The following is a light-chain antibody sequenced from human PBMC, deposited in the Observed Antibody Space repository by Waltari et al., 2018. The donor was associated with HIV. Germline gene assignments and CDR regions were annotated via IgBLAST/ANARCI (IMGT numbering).Light chain of an antibody. J-gene: IGLJ3*02. V-gene: IGLV2-23*02. CDR3: CSYAGSNTWV. Sequence: QSALTQPASVSGSPGQSITISCTGTSSDVGSYNLVSWYQQHPGKAPKLMIYEVSKRPSGGSNRFPGSKSGNTATLTISGLQAEDEADYYCCSYAGSNTWVFGGGTKLTVL. CDR2: EVS. CDR1: SSDVGSYNL.